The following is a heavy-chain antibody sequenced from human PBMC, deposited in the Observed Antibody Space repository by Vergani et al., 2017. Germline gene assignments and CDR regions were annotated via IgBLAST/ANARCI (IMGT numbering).Heavy chain of an antibody. V-gene: IGHV3-7*01. D-gene: IGHD2-15*01. CDR3: ARDARYCSGGSCYPDY. Sequence: VQLVESGGGLVKPGGSLRLSCAASGFSFSDHYMTWIRQAPGKGLEWVANIKQDGSEKYYVYSVKGRFTISRDNAKNSLYLQMNSLRAEDTAVYYCARDARYCSGGSCYPDYWGQGTLVTVSS. CDR2: IKQDGSEK. CDR1: GFSFSDHY. J-gene: IGHJ4*02.